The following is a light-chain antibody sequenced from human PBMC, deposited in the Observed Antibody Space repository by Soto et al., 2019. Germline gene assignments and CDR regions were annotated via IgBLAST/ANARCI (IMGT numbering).Light chain of an antibody. J-gene: IGLJ2*01. Sequence: HSALTQPASVSGSPGQSITISCTGTSSDVGGYVYVSWYQQYPGKAPKLMIYEVSNRPSGVSNRFSGSKSGNTASLTISGLQAEDEADYFCSSYTSSSTVVFGGGTKLTVL. CDR2: EVS. CDR1: SSDVGGYVY. CDR3: SSYTSSSTVV. V-gene: IGLV2-14*01.